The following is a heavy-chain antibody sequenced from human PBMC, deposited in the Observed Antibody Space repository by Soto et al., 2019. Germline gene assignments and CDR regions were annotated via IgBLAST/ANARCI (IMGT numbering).Heavy chain of an antibody. Sequence: GESLKISCKGSGYSFTSYWIGWVRQMPGKGLEWMGIIYPGDSDTRYSPSFQGQVTISADKSISTAYLQWSSLKASDTAMYYCARHKGSSWYYYYYGMDAWGQGTTVTVSS. CDR3: ARHKGSSWYYYYYGMDA. V-gene: IGHV5-51*01. J-gene: IGHJ6*02. CDR1: GYSFTSYW. D-gene: IGHD6-13*01. CDR2: IYPGDSDT.